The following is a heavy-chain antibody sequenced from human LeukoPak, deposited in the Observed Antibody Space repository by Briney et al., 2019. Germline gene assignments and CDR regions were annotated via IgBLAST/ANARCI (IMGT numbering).Heavy chain of an antibody. Sequence: ASVKVSCKVSGYTLTELSMHWVRQAPGKGLEWMGGFDPEDGETIYAQKFQCRVTMTEDTSTDTAYMERSSLRSEDTAVYYCATVAIGGYYTLLAEYFQHWGQGTLVTVSS. V-gene: IGHV1-24*01. CDR3: ATVAIGGYYTLLAEYFQH. CDR2: FDPEDGET. J-gene: IGHJ1*01. CDR1: GYTLTELS. D-gene: IGHD3-3*01.